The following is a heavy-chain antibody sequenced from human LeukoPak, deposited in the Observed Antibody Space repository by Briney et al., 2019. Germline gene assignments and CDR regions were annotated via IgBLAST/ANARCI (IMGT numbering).Heavy chain of an antibody. J-gene: IGHJ4*02. Sequence: SETLSLTCTVSGGSISSSSYYWGWIRQPPGKGLEWIGSIYYSGSTYYNPSLKSRVTISVDTSKNQFSLKLSSVTAADTAVYYCAIFLGDSRSFDYWGQGTLVAVSS. CDR2: IYYSGST. CDR3: AIFLGDSRSFDY. D-gene: IGHD2-21*01. CDR1: GGSISSSSYY. V-gene: IGHV4-39*01.